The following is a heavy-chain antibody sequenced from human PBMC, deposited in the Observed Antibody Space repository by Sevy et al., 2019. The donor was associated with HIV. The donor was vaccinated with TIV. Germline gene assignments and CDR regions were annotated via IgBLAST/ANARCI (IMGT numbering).Heavy chain of an antibody. V-gene: IGHV3-30*02. J-gene: IGHJ4*02. CDR2: IRYDATNK. D-gene: IGHD4-17*01. CDR3: AKGGGDYGPIFDY. CDR1: GFTFNTSG. Sequence: GGSLRLSCATSGFTFNTSGMHWVRQAPGKGLEWVAFIRYDATNKFYADSVKGRFTISRQSSKNTLYLQMNNLRPEDTAMYYCAKGGGDYGPIFDYWGQGTLVTVSS.